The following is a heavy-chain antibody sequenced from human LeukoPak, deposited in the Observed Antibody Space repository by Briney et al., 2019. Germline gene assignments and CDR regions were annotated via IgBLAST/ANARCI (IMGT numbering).Heavy chain of an antibody. Sequence: GGSLRLSCAASGFTVSGSYMSWVRQAPGMGLQWVSVIYSDDSTYYADPVKGRFTISRDNSKSTLYLQMNSLRAEDTAIYYCAREKTYFYGMDVWGRGTTVIVSS. V-gene: IGHV3-53*01. CDR1: GFTVSGSY. CDR2: IYSDDST. CDR3: AREKTYFYGMDV. J-gene: IGHJ6*02.